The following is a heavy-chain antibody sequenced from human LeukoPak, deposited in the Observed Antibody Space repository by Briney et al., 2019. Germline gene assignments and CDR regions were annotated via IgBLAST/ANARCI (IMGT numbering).Heavy chain of an antibody. CDR2: ISAYNGNT. J-gene: IGHJ4*02. CDR1: GYTFTSYG. Sequence: ASVKVSCKASGYTFTSYGISWGRQAPGQGLEWMGWISAYNGNTNYAQKLQGRVTMTTDTSTSTAYMELRSLRSDDTAVYYCARDGPYYYDSSGYYRVPADYWGQGTLVTVSS. CDR3: ARDGPYYYDSSGYYRVPADY. D-gene: IGHD3-22*01. V-gene: IGHV1-18*01.